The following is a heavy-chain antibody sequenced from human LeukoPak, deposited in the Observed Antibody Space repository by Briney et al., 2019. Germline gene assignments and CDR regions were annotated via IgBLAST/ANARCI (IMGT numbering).Heavy chain of an antibody. CDR3: ARVFSIGLVGFRFDY. J-gene: IGHJ4*02. V-gene: IGHV3-30-3*01. CDR2: ISYDGGNK. D-gene: IGHD2/OR15-2a*01. Sequence: GGPLRLSCAASGFTFSSSAMHWVRQAPGKGLEWVAVISYDGGNKYCGDSVKGRFTISRDNSKNTLYLQMNSLGLEDTAVYYCARVFSIGLVGFRFDYWPKGPMITVS. CDR1: GFTFSSSA.